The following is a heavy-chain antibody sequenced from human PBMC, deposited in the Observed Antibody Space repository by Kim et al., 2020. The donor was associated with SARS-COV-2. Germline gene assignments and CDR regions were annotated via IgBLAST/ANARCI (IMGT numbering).Heavy chain of an antibody. CDR1: GGSFSGYY. Sequence: SETLSLTCAVYGGSFSGYYWSWIRQPPGKGLEWIGEINHSGSTNYNPSLKSRVTISVDTSKNQFSLKLSSVTAADTAVYYCARFGYSSSPRVEYFQHWGQGTLVTVSS. J-gene: IGHJ1*01. D-gene: IGHD6-13*01. V-gene: IGHV4-34*01. CDR3: ARFGYSSSPRVEYFQH. CDR2: INHSGST.